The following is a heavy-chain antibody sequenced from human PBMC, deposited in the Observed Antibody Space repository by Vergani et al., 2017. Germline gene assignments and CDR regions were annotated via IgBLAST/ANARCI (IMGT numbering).Heavy chain of an antibody. J-gene: IGHJ4*02. CDR3: ASRRPRLNLGSNSNAWTFDS. D-gene: IGHD3-16*01. Sequence: QVHLQQRGAGVLKPSETLSLTCGVIGGSLSGYFWSWIRQSPGRGLEWIGEITAIGSAKYSPSATSRVTISVDTSRGEFTLTVTSVTAADTGLYFCASRRPRLNLGSNSNAWTFDSWLQGTLVTDCS. V-gene: IGHV4-34*02. CDR2: ITAIGSA. CDR1: GGSLSGYF.